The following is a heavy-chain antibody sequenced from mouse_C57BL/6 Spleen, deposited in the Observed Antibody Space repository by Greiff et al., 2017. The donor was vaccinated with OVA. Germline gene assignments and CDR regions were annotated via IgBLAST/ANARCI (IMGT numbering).Heavy chain of an antibody. CDR2: ISSGSSTI. CDR3: ASPGAMDY. Sequence: EVMLVESGGGLVKPGGSLKLSCAASGFTFRDYGMHWVRQAPEKGLEWVAYISSGSSTIYYADTVKGRFTISRDNAKNTLFLQMTSLRSEDTAMYYCASPGAMDYWGQGTSVTVSS. J-gene: IGHJ4*01. V-gene: IGHV5-17*01. CDR1: GFTFRDYG.